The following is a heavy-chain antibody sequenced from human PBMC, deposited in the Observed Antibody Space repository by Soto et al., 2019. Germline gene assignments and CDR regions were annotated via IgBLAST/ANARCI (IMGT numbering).Heavy chain of an antibody. CDR3: ARSQEITGAVDY. J-gene: IGHJ4*02. CDR2: LYYSAST. Sequence: QVQLQESGPGLVKPSETLSLTCTVSGGSVNSGSYYWSWIRQSPGRGLEWIGYLYYSASTNYNPSLKSRVTISLATSENQFSLKLSSVTAADTAVYFCARSQEITGAVDYWGQGTLVTVSS. CDR1: GGSVNSGSYY. D-gene: IGHD1-20*01. V-gene: IGHV4-61*01.